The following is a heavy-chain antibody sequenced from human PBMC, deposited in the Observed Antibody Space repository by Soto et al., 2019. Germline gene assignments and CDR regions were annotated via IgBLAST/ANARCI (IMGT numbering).Heavy chain of an antibody. CDR3: AKDLTGGSGAFDY. J-gene: IGHJ4*02. CDR2: ISGSGGST. D-gene: IGHD1-26*01. V-gene: IGHV3-23*01. CDR1: GFTFSSYA. Sequence: GGSLRLSCAASGFTFSSYAMSWVRQAPGKGLEWVSAISGSGGSTYYADSVKGRFTISRDNSKSTLYLQMNSLRAEDTAVYYCAKDLTGGSGAFDYWGQGTLVTVSS.